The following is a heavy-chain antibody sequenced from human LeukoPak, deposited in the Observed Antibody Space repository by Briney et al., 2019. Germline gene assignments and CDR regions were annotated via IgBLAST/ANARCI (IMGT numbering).Heavy chain of an antibody. CDR2: FYYTGST. V-gene: IGHV4-39*01. Sequence: SETLSLTCTVSGGSISSNGYYWGWIRQPPGKGLEWIGSFYYTGSTFYSPSLKSRVTISVDMSKNQFSLKLSSVTAADTAVYYCARRSGTYHAFDIWGQGTMVTVSS. J-gene: IGHJ3*02. D-gene: IGHD1-26*01. CDR3: ARRSGTYHAFDI. CDR1: GGSISSNGYY.